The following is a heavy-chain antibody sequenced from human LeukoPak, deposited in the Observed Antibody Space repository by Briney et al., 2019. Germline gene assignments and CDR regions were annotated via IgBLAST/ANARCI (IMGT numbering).Heavy chain of an antibody. CDR2: ISSSGSTI. CDR1: GFTFSDYY. V-gene: IGHV3-11*04. D-gene: IGHD3-22*01. CDR3: ARDLDDSSGYYLDY. Sequence: GGSLRLSCAASGFTFSDYYMSWIRQAPGKGLEWVSYISSSGSTIYYTDSVKGRFTISRDNAKNSLYLQMNSLRAEDTAVYYCARDLDDSSGYYLDYWGQGTLVTVSS. J-gene: IGHJ4*02.